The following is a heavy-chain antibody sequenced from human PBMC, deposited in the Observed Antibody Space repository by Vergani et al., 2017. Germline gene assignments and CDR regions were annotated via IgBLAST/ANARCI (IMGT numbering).Heavy chain of an antibody. D-gene: IGHD2-2*01. CDR2: INAGNGNT. CDR1: GYTFTSYA. J-gene: IGHJ4*02. Sequence: QVQLVQSGAEVKKPGASVKVSCKASGYTFTSYAMHWVRQAPGQRLEWMGWINAGNGNTKYSQKFQGRVTITRDTSASTAYMELSSLRSEDTAVYYCARGEWGLAVPAAQFDYWGQGTLVTVSS. V-gene: IGHV1-3*01. CDR3: ARGEWGLAVPAAQFDY.